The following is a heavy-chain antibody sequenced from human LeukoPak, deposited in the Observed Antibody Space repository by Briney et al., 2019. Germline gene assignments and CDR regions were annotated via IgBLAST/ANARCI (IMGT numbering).Heavy chain of an antibody. D-gene: IGHD2-15*01. Sequence: GGSLRLSCAASGFTFSSYWMHWVRQAPGKGLVWFSRFNSDWSSTSYADSVKGRFTISRDNAKNTLYLQMNSLRAEDTAVYYCARDICSGGSCYYDYWGQGTLVTVSS. V-gene: IGHV3-74*01. J-gene: IGHJ4*02. CDR1: GFTFSSYW. CDR3: ARDICSGGSCYYDY. CDR2: FNSDWSST.